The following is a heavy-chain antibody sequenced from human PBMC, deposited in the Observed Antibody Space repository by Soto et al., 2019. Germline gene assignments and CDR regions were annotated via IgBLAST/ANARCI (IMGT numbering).Heavy chain of an antibody. CDR3: ARVMFAGTPSYYFDY. J-gene: IGHJ4*02. CDR2: IWYDGSNK. Sequence: PGGSLRLSCAASGFTFSSYGMHWVRQAPGKGLEWVAVIWYDGSNKYYADSVKGRFTISRDNSKNTLYLQMNSLRAEDTAVYYCARVMFAGTPSYYFDYWGQGTLVTVSS. V-gene: IGHV3-33*01. D-gene: IGHD1-1*01. CDR1: GFTFSSYG.